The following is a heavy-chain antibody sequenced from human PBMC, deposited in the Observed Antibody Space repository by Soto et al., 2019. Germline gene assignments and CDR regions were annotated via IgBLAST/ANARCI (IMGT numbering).Heavy chain of an antibody. CDR1: GFTFSSYG. J-gene: IGHJ4*02. D-gene: IGHD6-19*01. Sequence: QVQLVESGGGVVQPGRSLRLSCAASGFTFSSYGMHWVRQAPGKGLEWVAVIWYGGSNKYYADSVKGRFTISRDNSKNTLYLQMNSLRAEDTAVYYCARFSGRKPNDYWGQGTLVTVSS. CDR2: IWYGGSNK. V-gene: IGHV3-33*01. CDR3: ARFSGRKPNDY.